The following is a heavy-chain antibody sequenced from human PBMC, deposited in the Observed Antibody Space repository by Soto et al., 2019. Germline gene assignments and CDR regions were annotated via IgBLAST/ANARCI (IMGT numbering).Heavy chain of an antibody. Sequence: SETLSLTCTVSGGSISSYYWSWIRQPPGKGLEWIGHFYYSGSTNYNPSLKSRVTISVDTSKDQFSLKLSSVTAADTAVFYCARDGIVSYFDYWGQGTLVTVSS. CDR3: ARDGIVSYFDY. CDR1: GGSISSYY. V-gene: IGHV4-59*01. J-gene: IGHJ4*02. D-gene: IGHD2-15*01. CDR2: FYYSGST.